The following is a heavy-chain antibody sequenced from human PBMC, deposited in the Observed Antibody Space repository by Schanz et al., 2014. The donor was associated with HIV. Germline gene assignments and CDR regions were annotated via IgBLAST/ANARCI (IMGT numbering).Heavy chain of an antibody. D-gene: IGHD2-15*01. CDR2: INPIGGST. Sequence: QVQLVQSGAEAKKPGASVKVSCRASGYIFDSYYMHWVRQAPGQGLEWMGIINPIGGSTRNAQKFQGRVTMTRDTSTSTVYMEMSSLTSEDTAVYYCARGNCRGSSCYREFYFDYWGQGSLVIVSS. V-gene: IGHV1-46*02. J-gene: IGHJ4*02. CDR1: GYIFDSYY. CDR3: ARGNCRGSSCYREFYFDY.